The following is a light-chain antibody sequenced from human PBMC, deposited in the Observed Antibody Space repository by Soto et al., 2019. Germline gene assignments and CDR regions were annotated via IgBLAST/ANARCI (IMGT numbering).Light chain of an antibody. Sequence: EIVMSQSPGTLSVSPGERDTLSCRASHSVSNNLAWYQQKVGQSPRLLIYDASTRATGVPGRFSGSGSGTQFTLTISSLLPEDFAVYYCQQYRDWPETFGQGTKVDIK. CDR2: DAS. CDR1: HSVSNN. J-gene: IGKJ1*01. CDR3: QQYRDWPET. V-gene: IGKV3-15*01.